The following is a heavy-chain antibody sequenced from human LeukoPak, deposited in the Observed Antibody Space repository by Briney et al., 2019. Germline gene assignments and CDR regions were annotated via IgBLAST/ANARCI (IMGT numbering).Heavy chain of an antibody. J-gene: IGHJ6*02. CDR1: GFTFSTSW. CDR3: ARGGGLDV. V-gene: IGHV3-7*03. CDR2: IKKDGSET. Sequence: PGGSLRLSCAASGFTFSTSWMSWVRHVPGKGLEWVANIKKDGSETYYVDSVKGRFTISRDNAKNSLYLQMNSLRAEDTAMYFCARGGGLDVWGQGATVTVSS. D-gene: IGHD3-16*01.